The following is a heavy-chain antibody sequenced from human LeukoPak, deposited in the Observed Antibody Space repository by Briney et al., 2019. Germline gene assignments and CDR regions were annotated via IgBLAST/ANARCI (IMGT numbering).Heavy chain of an antibody. D-gene: IGHD3-22*01. J-gene: IGHJ4*02. Sequence: PGGSLRLSCEASGVTFSSYVMSWVRQAPGKGLEWVSAISGSGGSTYYADSVKGRFTISRDNSKNTLYLQMNSLRAEDTAVYYCAKVSPWLPSYYFDYWGQGTLVTVSS. CDR3: AKVSPWLPSYYFDY. V-gene: IGHV3-23*01. CDR2: ISGSGGST. CDR1: GVTFSSYV.